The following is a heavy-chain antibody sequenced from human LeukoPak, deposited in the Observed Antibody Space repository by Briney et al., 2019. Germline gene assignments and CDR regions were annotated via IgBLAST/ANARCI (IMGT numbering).Heavy chain of an antibody. J-gene: IGHJ4*02. CDR2: INSDGSST. CDR3: ARVVGGYSYGY. CDR1: GFTFSSYW. D-gene: IGHD5-18*01. Sequence: GGSLRLSCAASGFTFSSYWMHWVRQAPGKGLVWVSRINSDGSSTSYADSVKGRFTISRDNAKNTLYLQMNSLRAEDTAVYYCARVVGGYSYGYWGQGTLVTVSS. V-gene: IGHV3-74*01.